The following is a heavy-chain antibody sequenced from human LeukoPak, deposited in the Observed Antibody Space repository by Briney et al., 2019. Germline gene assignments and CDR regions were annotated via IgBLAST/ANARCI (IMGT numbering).Heavy chain of an antibody. J-gene: IGHJ4*02. CDR1: GYSFSNYG. D-gene: IGHD3-22*01. CDR2: ISAYNDLT. Sequence: ASVKVSCKASGYSFSNYGISWVRQAPGQGLEWMGWISAYNDLTKYAEKLQGRVTMTTDTSTSTAYLELRSLRSDDTAVYYCAREGYYYDSSGVRSFDYWGQGTLVTVSS. CDR3: AREGYYYDSSGVRSFDY. V-gene: IGHV1-18*01.